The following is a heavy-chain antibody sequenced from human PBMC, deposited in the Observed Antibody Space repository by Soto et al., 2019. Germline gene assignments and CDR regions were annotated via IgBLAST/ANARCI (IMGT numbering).Heavy chain of an antibody. J-gene: IGHJ4*02. Sequence: GGSLRLSCVVSGFTFSDYEMSWVRQAPGKGLEWISYISSSGNIIHYADSLKGRFTISRDNARNSLYLQMNSLRPEDTAVYYCARSLRTGYHLSFAYWGQGALVTVSS. D-gene: IGHD3-9*01. V-gene: IGHV3-48*03. CDR1: GFTFSDYE. CDR3: ARSLRTGYHLSFAY. CDR2: ISSSGNII.